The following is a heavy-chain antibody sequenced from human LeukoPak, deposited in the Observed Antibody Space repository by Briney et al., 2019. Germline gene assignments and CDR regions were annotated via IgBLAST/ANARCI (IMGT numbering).Heavy chain of an antibody. V-gene: IGHV7-4-1*02. CDR3: ARDWGGWNQAY. J-gene: IGHJ4*02. D-gene: IGHD1-1*01. CDR1: GYTLTRYG. CDR2: INTNTGNP. Sequence: ASVKVSCKASGYTLTRYGLTWVRQAPGQGLEGMGWINTNTGNPTYAQGFTGRFVFSLDTSVSTAYLQISSLKAEDTALYYCARDWGGWNQAYRGQGTLVTVSS.